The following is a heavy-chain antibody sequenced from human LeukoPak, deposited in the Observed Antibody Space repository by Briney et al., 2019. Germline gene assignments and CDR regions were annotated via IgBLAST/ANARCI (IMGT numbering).Heavy chain of an antibody. Sequence: SETLSLTCTVSGGSMSSGGYSWSWIRQPPGKGLEWIGYIYHSGTSYHSPSLQSRVTISVDRSKNQFSLKLSSVTAADTAVYYCARAQNYYNSPFSYWGQGTLVTVSS. V-gene: IGHV4-30-2*01. D-gene: IGHD3-10*01. CDR2: IYHSGTS. CDR1: GGSMSSGGYS. CDR3: ARAQNYYNSPFSY. J-gene: IGHJ4*02.